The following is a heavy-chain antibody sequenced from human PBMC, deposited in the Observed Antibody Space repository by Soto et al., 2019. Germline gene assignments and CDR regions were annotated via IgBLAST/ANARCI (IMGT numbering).Heavy chain of an antibody. D-gene: IGHD3-9*01. Sequence: ASGPTLVNPTQTLTLTCTFSGFSLSTSGVGVGWIRQPPGKALEWLALIYWDDDKRYSPSLKSRLTITKDTSKNQVVLTMTNMDPVDTATYYCAHCKGRYFDWLSSHRGLSWFDPWGQGTLVTVSS. V-gene: IGHV2-5*02. CDR3: AHCKGRYFDWLSSHRGLSWFDP. CDR2: IYWDDDK. J-gene: IGHJ5*02. CDR1: GFSLSTSGVG.